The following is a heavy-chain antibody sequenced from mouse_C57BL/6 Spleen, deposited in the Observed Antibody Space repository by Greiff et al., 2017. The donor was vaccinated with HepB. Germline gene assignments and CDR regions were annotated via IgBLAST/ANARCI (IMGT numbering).Heavy chain of an antibody. CDR1: GFSLTSYG. CDR2: IWSGGST. J-gene: IGHJ1*03. V-gene: IGHV2-2*01. Sequence: QVQLKESGPGLVQPSQSLSITCTVSGFSLTSYGVHWVRQSPGKGLEWLGVIWSGGSTDYNAAFISRMSISKDNSKSQVFFQMNSLQADDTAIYYCARGLDVWGTGTTVTVSS. CDR3: ARGLDV.